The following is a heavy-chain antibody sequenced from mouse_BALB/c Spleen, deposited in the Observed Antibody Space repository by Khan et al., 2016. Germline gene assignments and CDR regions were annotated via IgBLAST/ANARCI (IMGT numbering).Heavy chain of an antibody. D-gene: IGHD1-1*01. CDR3: ARTVVAPYYAMDY. Sequence: VRLQQSGAELVKPGASVKLSCIASGCNIKDTYMHWVKQRPEQGLEWIGRIDPANGNTKYDPKFQGKATITADTSSNTAYLQLSSLTSEDTAVYYCARTVVAPYYAMDYWGQGTSVTVSS. CDR2: IDPANGNT. V-gene: IGHV14-3*02. CDR1: GCNIKDTY. J-gene: IGHJ4*01.